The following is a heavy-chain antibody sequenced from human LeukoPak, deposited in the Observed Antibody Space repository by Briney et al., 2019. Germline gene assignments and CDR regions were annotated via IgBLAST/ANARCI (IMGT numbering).Heavy chain of an antibody. Sequence: GASVKVSCKASGYMFTSYNMQWVRQAPGQGLEWMGMVSSSGANTKYAQKFRGRVTMTSDTPTSTVYMELSSLISDDTAVYYCARDQHYATDYWGQGTLVTVCS. D-gene: IGHD2-2*01. CDR1: GYMFTSYN. CDR2: VSSSGANT. J-gene: IGHJ4*02. V-gene: IGHV1-46*03. CDR3: ARDQHYATDY.